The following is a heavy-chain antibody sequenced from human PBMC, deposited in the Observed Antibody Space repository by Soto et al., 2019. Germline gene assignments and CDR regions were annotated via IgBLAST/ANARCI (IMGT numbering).Heavy chain of an antibody. Sequence: QVQLQQWGAGLLKPSETLSLTCAVYCGSFSSYYWSWIRQPPGKGLEWIGEINHSGSTTYNPSLKSRVTMSVDTSKNQFSLKLSSVTAADTAVYYCARTSRCDCWGQGTLVTVSS. CDR2: INHSGST. CDR1: CGSFSSYY. CDR3: ARTSRCDC. J-gene: IGHJ4*02. V-gene: IGHV4-34*01. D-gene: IGHD6-6*01.